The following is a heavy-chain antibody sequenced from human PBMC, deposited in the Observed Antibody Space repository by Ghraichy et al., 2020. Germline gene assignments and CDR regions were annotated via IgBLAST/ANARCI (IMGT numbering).Heavy chain of an antibody. J-gene: IGHJ3*02. D-gene: IGHD2-2*01. CDR1: GFTVISNY. CDR2: IYSGVST. V-gene: IGHV3-53*01. Sequence: GSLRLSCAASGFTVISNYMSWVRQAPGKGLEWVSVIYSGVSTYYADSVKGRFTISRDNSKNTLYLQMNSLRAEDTAVYYCARAPYCSSTSCSVGAFDIWGQGTMVTVSS. CDR3: ARAPYCSSTSCSVGAFDI.